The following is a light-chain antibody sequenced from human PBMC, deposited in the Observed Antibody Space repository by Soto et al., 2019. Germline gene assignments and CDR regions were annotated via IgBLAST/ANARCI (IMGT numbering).Light chain of an antibody. CDR3: QQYSRCSA. J-gene: IGKJ1*01. CDR2: KAS. V-gene: IGKV1-5*03. Sequence: DIQMTQSPSTLSASVGDRVTITCRASRTISSWLAWYQQKPGMAPKLLIYKASTLQSGVPSRFSGSGSGTEFTLTISSLPPDDFASYYSQQYSRCSAFGQGTKVELK. CDR1: RTISSW.